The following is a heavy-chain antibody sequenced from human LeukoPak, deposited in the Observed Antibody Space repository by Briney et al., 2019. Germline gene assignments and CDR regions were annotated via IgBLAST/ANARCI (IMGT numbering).Heavy chain of an antibody. D-gene: IGHD6-19*01. CDR1: GDTLTELS. Sequence: ASVKVSCKVSGDTLTELSMHWVRQAPGKGLEWMGGFDPEDGETIYAQKFQGRVTMTEDTSTDTAYMELSSLRSEDTAVYYCATVAGQWLGHDAFDIWGQGTMVTVSS. V-gene: IGHV1-24*01. CDR2: FDPEDGET. J-gene: IGHJ3*02. CDR3: ATVAGQWLGHDAFDI.